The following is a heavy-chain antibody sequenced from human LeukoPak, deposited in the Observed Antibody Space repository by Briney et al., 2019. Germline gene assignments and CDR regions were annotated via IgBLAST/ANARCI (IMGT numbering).Heavy chain of an antibody. J-gene: IGHJ5*02. CDR3: VRDNSVRDEAWWFNP. D-gene: IGHD5-24*01. Sequence: GGSLRLSCAASGFTFNDPYMDWVRQAPGKGLEWVGRIKNRANSYTTEYAASVKGRFTVSRDDSKNPLFLQMNSLKTEDTAVYYCVRDNSVRDEAWWFNPWGQGTLVTVSS. CDR1: GFTFNDPY. CDR2: IKNRANSYTT. V-gene: IGHV3-72*01.